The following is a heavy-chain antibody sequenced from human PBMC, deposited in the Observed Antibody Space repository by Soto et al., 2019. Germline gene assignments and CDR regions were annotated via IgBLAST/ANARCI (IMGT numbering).Heavy chain of an antibody. CDR3: ARSWVTGKGGMDV. Sequence: ASVKVSCKTSGYSFTTYGISWVRQAPGQGLEWMGWISGYTGNTHYAQKFQGRVTMTTDTSTSTAYMELWTLISDDTAVYYCARSWVTGKGGMDVWGQGTTVTVSS. D-gene: IGHD3-16*01. J-gene: IGHJ6*02. CDR1: GYSFTTYG. CDR2: ISGYTGNT. V-gene: IGHV1-18*01.